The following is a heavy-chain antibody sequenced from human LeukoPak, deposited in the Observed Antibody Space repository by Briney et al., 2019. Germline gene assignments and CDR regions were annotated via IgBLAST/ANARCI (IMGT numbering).Heavy chain of an antibody. CDR1: GFTFSSYA. D-gene: IGHD3-16*01. V-gene: IGHV3-23*01. Sequence: GGSLRLSCAASGFTFSSYAMSWVRQAPGKGLEWVSAISGSGGSTYYADSVKGRFTISRDNSKNTLYLQMNSLRAEDTAVYYCATQLYDYVWGSSDYFDYWGQGTLVTVSS. CDR3: ATQLYDYVWGSSDYFDY. CDR2: ISGSGGST. J-gene: IGHJ4*02.